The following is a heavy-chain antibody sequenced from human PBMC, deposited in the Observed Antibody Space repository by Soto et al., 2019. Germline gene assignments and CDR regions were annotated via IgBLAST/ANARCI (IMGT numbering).Heavy chain of an antibody. V-gene: IGHV3-23*01. CDR3: AKGGSSWSYSDY. D-gene: IGHD6-13*01. CDR1: GFTFTSYS. Sequence: EVPLLESGGGLVQPGGSLRLSCAASGFTFTSYSMTWVRQAPGKGLEWVSSITGSGGSTYYGDSVKGRFTISRDNSKNTLYLQMNSLRVDDTAVYYCAKGGSSWSYSDYWGQGMLVTVSS. CDR2: ITGSGGST. J-gene: IGHJ4*02.